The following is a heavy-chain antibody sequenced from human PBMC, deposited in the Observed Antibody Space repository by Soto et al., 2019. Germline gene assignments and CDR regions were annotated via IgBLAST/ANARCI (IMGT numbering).Heavy chain of an antibody. D-gene: IGHD2-2*01. J-gene: IGHJ4*02. CDR3: ARALQHQYYFDY. CDR1: GFIFSSHW. CDR2: IGPDGSNI. Sequence: GGSLRLSCAASGFIFSSHWMHWVRQAPGKGLVGVSHIGPDGSNIWEADSVQGRFTISRDNARNRLYLQMNSLRDEDTAVYYCARALQHQYYFDYWGQGTLVTVSS. V-gene: IGHV3-74*01.